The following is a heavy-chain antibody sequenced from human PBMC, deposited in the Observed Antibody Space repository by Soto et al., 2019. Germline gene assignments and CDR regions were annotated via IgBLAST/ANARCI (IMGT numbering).Heavy chain of an antibody. Sequence: SETLFLTCAVYGGSVNGYYWNWIRQPPGRGLEWIGSVYYSGSTHDNPSLQSRVSISVDTSRNQFSLNLISVTAADTAVYFCARQPRGPGYGERGLYFDHWGQGTLVTVSS. D-gene: IGHD3-16*01. CDR3: ARQPRGPGYGERGLYFDH. CDR2: VYYSGST. V-gene: IGHV4-34*11. J-gene: IGHJ4*02. CDR1: GGSVNGYY.